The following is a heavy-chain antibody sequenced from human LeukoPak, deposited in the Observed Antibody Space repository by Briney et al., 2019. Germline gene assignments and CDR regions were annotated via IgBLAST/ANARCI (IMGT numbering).Heavy chain of an antibody. CDR3: ARGDYYDSSGYSQYFQH. Sequence: PGGSLRLSCAASGFTFSNYAMHWVRQGPGKGLEWVAVISYDGSNKYYAESVKGRFSISRDNSKNTLYVQMNSLRAEDTAVYYCARGDYYDSSGYSQYFQHWGQGTLVTVSS. D-gene: IGHD3-22*01. CDR1: GFTFSNYA. CDR2: ISYDGSNK. V-gene: IGHV3-30-3*01. J-gene: IGHJ1*01.